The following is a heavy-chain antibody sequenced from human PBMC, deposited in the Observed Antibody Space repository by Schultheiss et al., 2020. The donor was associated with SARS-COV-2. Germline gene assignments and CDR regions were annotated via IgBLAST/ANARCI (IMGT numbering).Heavy chain of an antibody. CDR2: IKSKTDGGTT. V-gene: IGHV3-15*01. CDR1: GFTFSNAW. Sequence: GGSLRLSCAASGFTFSNAWMSWVRQAPGKGLEWVGRIKSKTDGGTTDYAAPVKGRFTISRDDSKSIAYLQMNSLKTEDTAVYYCIRDHSVAGPSRREYFDYWGQGTLVTVSS. CDR3: IRDHSVAGPSRREYFDY. J-gene: IGHJ4*02. D-gene: IGHD6-19*01.